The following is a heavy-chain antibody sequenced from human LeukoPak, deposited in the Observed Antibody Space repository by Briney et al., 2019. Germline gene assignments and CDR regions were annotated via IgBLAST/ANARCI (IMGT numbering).Heavy chain of an antibody. D-gene: IGHD3-22*01. CDR3: ATDQSSGYYYFDY. Sequence: GASVKVSCKVSGYTLTELSMHWVRQAPGKGLEWMGGFDPEDGETIYAQKCQGRVTMTEDTSTDTAYMELSSLRSEDTAVYYCATDQSSGYYYFDYWGQGTLVTVSS. J-gene: IGHJ4*02. CDR2: FDPEDGET. V-gene: IGHV1-24*01. CDR1: GYTLTELS.